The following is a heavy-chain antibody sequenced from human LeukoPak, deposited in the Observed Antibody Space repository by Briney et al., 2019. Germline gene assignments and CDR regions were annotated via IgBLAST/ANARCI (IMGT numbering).Heavy chain of an antibody. J-gene: IGHJ6*03. Sequence: PSETLSLTCAASGYSISSGYYWGWIRQPPGKGLEWIGSIYHSGSTYYNPSLKSRVTISVDTSKNQFSLKLSSVTAADTAVYYCARNIVVVPAAMDYYYMDVWGKGTRSPSP. V-gene: IGHV4-38-2*01. CDR3: ARNIVVVPAAMDYYYMDV. CDR1: GYSISSGYY. CDR2: IYHSGST. D-gene: IGHD2-2*01.